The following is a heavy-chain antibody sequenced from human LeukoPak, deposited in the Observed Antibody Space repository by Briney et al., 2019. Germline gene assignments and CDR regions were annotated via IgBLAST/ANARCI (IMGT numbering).Heavy chain of an antibody. V-gene: IGHV4-39*02. CDR3: AREAIGYSYGFDY. CDR2: IYYSGST. CDR1: GGSISSSSHY. Sequence: SETLSLTCTVSGGSISSSSHYWGWIRQPPGKGLEWIGSIYYSGSTYYNPSLESRVTISVDTSKNQFSLKVSSVTAADTAVYYCAREAIGYSYGFDYWGQGTLVTVSS. D-gene: IGHD5-18*01. J-gene: IGHJ4*02.